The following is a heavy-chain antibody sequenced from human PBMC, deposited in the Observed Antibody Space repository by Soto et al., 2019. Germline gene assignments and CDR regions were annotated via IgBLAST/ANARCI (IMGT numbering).Heavy chain of an antibody. CDR2: ISGSGGST. CDR3: AKGGAQLLHYNWFDP. Sequence: EVQLLESGGGLVQPGGSLRLSCAASGFTFSSYAMSWVRQAPGKGLEWVSAISGSGGSTYYADSVKGRFTISRDNSKNTLYLKMNSLRAEDTAVYYCAKGGAQLLHYNWFDPWGQGTLVTVSS. CDR1: GFTFSSYA. J-gene: IGHJ5*02. D-gene: IGHD2-2*01. V-gene: IGHV3-23*01.